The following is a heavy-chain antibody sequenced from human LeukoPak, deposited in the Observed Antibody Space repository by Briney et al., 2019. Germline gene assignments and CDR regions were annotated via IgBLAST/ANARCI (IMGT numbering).Heavy chain of an antibody. Sequence: GGSLRLSCAASGFTFSSYAMSWVRQAPGKGLEWVSAIGGSGGSTYYADSVKGRFTISRDNSKNTLYLQMNSLRAEDTAVYYCAKARGPDFWSGYSDYWGQGTLVTVTS. J-gene: IGHJ4*02. D-gene: IGHD3-3*01. CDR3: AKARGPDFWSGYSDY. V-gene: IGHV3-23*01. CDR2: IGGSGGST. CDR1: GFTFSSYA.